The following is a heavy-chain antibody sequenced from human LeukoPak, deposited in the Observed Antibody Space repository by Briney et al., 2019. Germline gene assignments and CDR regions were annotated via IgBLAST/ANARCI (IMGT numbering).Heavy chain of an antibody. CDR2: IYYSGST. V-gene: IGHV4-59*01. CDR3: ARAGYDILTGYLGFDY. Sequence: SSETLSLTCTVSGGSISSYYWSRIRQPPGKGLEWIGYIYYSGSTNYNPSLKSRVTISVDTSKNQFSLKLSSVTAADTAVYYCARAGYDILTGYLGFDYWGQGTLVTVSS. J-gene: IGHJ4*02. D-gene: IGHD3-9*01. CDR1: GGSISSYY.